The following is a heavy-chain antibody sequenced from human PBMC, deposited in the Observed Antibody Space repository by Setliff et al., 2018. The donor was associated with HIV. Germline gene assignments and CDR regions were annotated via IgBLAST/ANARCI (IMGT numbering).Heavy chain of an antibody. CDR3: ARTEYYDFWSGPRGFDP. CDR2: IDPNSGET. V-gene: IGHV1-2*02. J-gene: IGHJ5*02. CDR1: GYSLTELS. D-gene: IGHD3-3*01. Sequence: RASVKVSCKVSGYSLTELSMHWVRQAPRQGPEWMGWIDPNSGETSFAQKFQGRVTMTSDTSISTASLELSRLRSDDTAVYYCARTEYYDFWSGPRGFDPWGQGTLVTVSS.